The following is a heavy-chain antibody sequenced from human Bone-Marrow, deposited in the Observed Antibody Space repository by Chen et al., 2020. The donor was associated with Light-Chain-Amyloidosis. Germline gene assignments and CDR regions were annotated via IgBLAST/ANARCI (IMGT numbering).Heavy chain of an antibody. D-gene: IGHD3-10*01. V-gene: IGHV3-9*01. J-gene: IGHJ6*02. CDR2: ISWNSGVK. Sequence: EEHLVESGGGLVQPGRSLRLSCEASGFTFDDYAMHWVRQAPGKGLEWVSGISWNSGVKGYVDSAKGRFTISRDGVKNSLYLQMNSPRPEDTALYYCAKDKGGSMGFGMDVWGQGTTVIVSS. CDR1: GFTFDDYA. CDR3: AKDKGGSMGFGMDV.